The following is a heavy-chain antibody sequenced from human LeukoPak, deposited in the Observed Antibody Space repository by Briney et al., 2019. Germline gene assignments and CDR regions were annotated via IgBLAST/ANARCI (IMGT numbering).Heavy chain of an antibody. CDR2: ISAYNGDI. J-gene: IGHJ6*03. Sequence: ASVKVSCKASGYTFTNYGISWVRQAPGQGLEWMGWISAYNGDIKNAQKFQGRVTMTTDTSTSTAYMELRSLRSDDTAVYYCARAPRPDYHNYYMDVWGRGTTVTVSS. CDR1: GYTFTNYG. V-gene: IGHV1-18*01. CDR3: ARAPRPDYHNYYMDV.